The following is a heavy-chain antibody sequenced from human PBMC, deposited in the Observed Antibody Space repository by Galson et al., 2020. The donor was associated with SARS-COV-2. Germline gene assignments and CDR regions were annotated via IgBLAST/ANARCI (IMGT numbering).Heavy chain of an antibody. Sequence: SETLSLTCTVSGGSISSGGYSWSWIRQHPGKGLEWIGYIYYSGSTYYNPSLKSRVTISVDTSKNQFSLKLSSVTAADTAVYYCARDWEGTLNWLDPWGKGTLVTVSS. CDR1: GGSISSGGYS. V-gene: IGHV4-31*03. CDR3: ARDWEGTLNWLDP. J-gene: IGHJ5*02. CDR2: IYYSGST. D-gene: IGHD1-26*01.